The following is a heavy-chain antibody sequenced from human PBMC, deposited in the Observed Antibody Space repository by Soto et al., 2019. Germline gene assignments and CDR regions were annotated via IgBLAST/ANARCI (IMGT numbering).Heavy chain of an antibody. CDR3: AKDLLITIFGVAPTYGMDV. V-gene: IGHV3-23*01. J-gene: IGHJ6*02. D-gene: IGHD3-3*01. CDR1: GFTFSSYA. Sequence: GGSLRLSCAASGFTFSSYAMSWVRQAPGKGLEWVSAISGSGGSTYYADSVKGRFTISRDNSKNTLYLQMNSLRAEDTAVYYCAKDLLITIFGVAPTYGMDVWGQGTTVTVSS. CDR2: ISGSGGST.